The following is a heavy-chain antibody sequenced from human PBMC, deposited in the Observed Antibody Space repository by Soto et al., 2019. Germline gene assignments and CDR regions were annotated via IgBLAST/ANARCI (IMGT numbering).Heavy chain of an antibody. V-gene: IGHV4-39*01. D-gene: IGHD2-2*01. CDR2: IYYSGST. Sequence: SETLSVTCTVSGGSISSSSYYWGWIRQPPGKGLEWIGSIYYSGSTYYNPSLKSRVTISVDTSKNQFSLKLSSVTAADTAVYYCARTPEDQLLWQFDYWGQGTLVTVSS. CDR3: ARTPEDQLLWQFDY. J-gene: IGHJ4*02. CDR1: GGSISSSSYY.